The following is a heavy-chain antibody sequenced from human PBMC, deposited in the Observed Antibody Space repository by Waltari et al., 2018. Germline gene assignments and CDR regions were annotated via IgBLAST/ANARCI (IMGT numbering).Heavy chain of an antibody. Sequence: QLQLQESGPGLVKPSGTLSLTCAVSGDSMGSTYLGDWVRQPPGKGLEWIGKVHRSGETDYHPSFEGRVTVSLDTYNNPFSLKVTSATAADTAVYYCARDRGRGLYLDSWGPGTLVTVSP. J-gene: IGHJ4*02. CDR3: ARDRGRGLYLDS. D-gene: IGHD2-15*01. CDR2: VHRSGET. V-gene: IGHV4-4*02. CDR1: GDSMGSTYL.